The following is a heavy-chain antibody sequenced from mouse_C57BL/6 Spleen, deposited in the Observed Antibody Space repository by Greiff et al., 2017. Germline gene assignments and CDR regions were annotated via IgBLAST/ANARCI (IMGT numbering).Heavy chain of an antibody. CDR1: GYTFTDYY. Sequence: VQLQQSGPELVKPGASVKISCKASGYTFTDYYMNWVKQSHGKSLKWIGDINPNNGGTSYNQKFKGKATLTVDKSSSTAYMELRSLTSEDSAVYYCARWSYDYDYFDYWGQGTTLTVSS. CDR2: INPNNGGT. J-gene: IGHJ2*01. V-gene: IGHV1-26*01. CDR3: ARWSYDYDYFDY. D-gene: IGHD2-4*01.